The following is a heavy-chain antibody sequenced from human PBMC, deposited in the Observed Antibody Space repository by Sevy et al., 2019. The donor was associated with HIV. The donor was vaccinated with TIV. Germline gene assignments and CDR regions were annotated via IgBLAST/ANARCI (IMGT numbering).Heavy chain of an antibody. CDR3: AKYSFEVRGVLSSRVIPTYYHAMDL. V-gene: IGHV3-30*18. D-gene: IGHD3-10*01. J-gene: IGHJ6*02. Sequence: GGSLRLSCAASGFTFGSYDMNWVRQTPGKGLEWVALITFYGSNKEYADSVKGRFTISRDNSKNTVYLQMISLKPEDTAVYYGAKYSFEVRGVLSSRVIPTYYHAMDLWGQGTTVTVSS. CDR2: ITFYGSNK. CDR1: GFTFGSYD.